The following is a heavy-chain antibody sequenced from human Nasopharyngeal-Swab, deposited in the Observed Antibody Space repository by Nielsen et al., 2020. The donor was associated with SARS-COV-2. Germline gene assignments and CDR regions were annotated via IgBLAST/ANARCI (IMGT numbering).Heavy chain of an antibody. D-gene: IGHD3-16*02. CDR3: AKKTVGTYPFDY. J-gene: IGHJ4*02. Sequence: GGSLRLSCIASGFTSSTSSLTWLRQPPGKGLQWVSTLGTAGDTYYADSVKGRFTISRDNSKNTLYLQMNSLRVEDTAVYYCAKKTVGTYPFDYWGQGTLVTLSS. CDR2: LGTAGDT. V-gene: IGHV3-23*01. CDR1: GFTSSTSS.